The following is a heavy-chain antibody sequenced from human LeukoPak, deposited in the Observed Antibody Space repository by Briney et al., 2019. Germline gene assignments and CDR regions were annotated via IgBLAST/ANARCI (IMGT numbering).Heavy chain of an antibody. V-gene: IGHV4-4*07. CDR2: IYTSGST. D-gene: IGHD7-27*01. CDR3: ARDLTRGFDSSGPAYYYGMDV. Sequence: SETLSLTCTVSGGSISSYYWSWIRQPAGKGLEWIGRIYTSGSTNYNPSLKRRVTMSVDTSKNQFSLKLSSVTAADTAVYYCARDLTRGFDSSGPAYYYGMDVWGQGTTVTVSS. J-gene: IGHJ6*02. CDR1: GGSISSYY.